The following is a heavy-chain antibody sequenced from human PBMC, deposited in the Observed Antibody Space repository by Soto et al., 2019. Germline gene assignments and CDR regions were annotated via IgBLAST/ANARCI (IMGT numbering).Heavy chain of an antibody. Sequence: GASVKVSCKASGYTFTSYGISWVRHAPGQGLEWMGWISTYNGNTKYAQKLQGRVTMTTDTSTSTAYMELRSLRSVDTAVFYCAREMVRGVGSDYWGQGTLVTVSS. CDR1: GYTFTSYG. D-gene: IGHD3-10*01. V-gene: IGHV1-18*01. J-gene: IGHJ4*02. CDR2: ISTYNGNT. CDR3: AREMVRGVGSDY.